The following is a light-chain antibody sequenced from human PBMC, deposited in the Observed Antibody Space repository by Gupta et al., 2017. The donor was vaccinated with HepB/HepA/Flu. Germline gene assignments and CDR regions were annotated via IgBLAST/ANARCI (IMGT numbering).Light chain of an antibody. V-gene: IGLV2-14*01. CDR1: SSDVGGYNY. Sequence: QSALTQPASVSGSPGQSITISCTGTSSDVGGYNYVSWYQQHTGKAPKLMIYDVSNRLSGVSNRFSGSKCGTTASMTITGLQAEDEGDYYCSSYTSSSNLVVFGGGTKRTVL. CDR3: SSYTSSSNLVV. J-gene: IGLJ2*01. CDR2: DVS.